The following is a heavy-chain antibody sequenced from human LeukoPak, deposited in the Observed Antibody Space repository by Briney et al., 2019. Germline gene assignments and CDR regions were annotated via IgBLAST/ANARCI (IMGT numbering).Heavy chain of an antibody. Sequence: GGSLRLSCAASGFTFSSYEMNWVRQAPGKGLEWVSYISSSGSTIYYADSVKGRFTISRDSAKNSLYLQMNSLRAEDTAVYYCARDSEWGFYNYYGMDVWGQGTTVTVSS. V-gene: IGHV3-48*03. CDR3: ARDSEWGFYNYYGMDV. CDR2: ISSSGSTI. CDR1: GFTFSSYE. D-gene: IGHD2/OR15-2a*01. J-gene: IGHJ6*02.